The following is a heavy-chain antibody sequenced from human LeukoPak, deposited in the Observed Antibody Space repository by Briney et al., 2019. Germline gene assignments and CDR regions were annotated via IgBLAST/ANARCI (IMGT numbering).Heavy chain of an antibody. Sequence: KPSETLSLTCAVYGGSFSGYYWSWIRQPPGKGLEWIGEINHSGSTNYNPSLKSRVTISVDTSKNQFSLKLSSVTAADTAVYYCARRVVRGTWVDPWGQGTLVTVSS. CDR1: GGSFSGYY. CDR3: ARRVVRGTWVDP. V-gene: IGHV4-34*01. J-gene: IGHJ5*02. CDR2: INHSGST. D-gene: IGHD3-10*01.